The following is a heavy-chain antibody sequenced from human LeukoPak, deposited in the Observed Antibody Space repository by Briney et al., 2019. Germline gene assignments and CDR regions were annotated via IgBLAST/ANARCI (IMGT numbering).Heavy chain of an antibody. D-gene: IGHD6-19*01. V-gene: IGHV3-48*03. CDR2: MSGSGDTI. Sequence: GGSLRLSCAASGFTFIDCEMSWVRQAPGKGLEWLSYMSGSGDTIYYADSVKGRFTISRDNAKKSLYLQMNSLRAEDTAVYYCARLPPLVGTQYDAFDIWGQGTMVTVSS. J-gene: IGHJ3*02. CDR3: ARLPPLVGTQYDAFDI. CDR1: GFTFIDCE.